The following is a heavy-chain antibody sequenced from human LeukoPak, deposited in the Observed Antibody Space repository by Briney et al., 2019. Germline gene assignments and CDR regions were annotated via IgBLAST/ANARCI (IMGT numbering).Heavy chain of an antibody. CDR1: GGSISSSSYY. J-gene: IGHJ5*02. D-gene: IGHD3-22*01. V-gene: IGHV4-39*01. Sequence: SETLSLTCTVSGGSISSSSYYWGWIRQPPGKGLEWIGSIYYSGSTYYNPSLKSRVTISVDTSKNQFSLKLCSVTAADTAVYYCARRKYYYDSSGPWNWFDPWGQGTLVTVSS. CDR3: ARRKYYYDSSGPWNWFDP. CDR2: IYYSGST.